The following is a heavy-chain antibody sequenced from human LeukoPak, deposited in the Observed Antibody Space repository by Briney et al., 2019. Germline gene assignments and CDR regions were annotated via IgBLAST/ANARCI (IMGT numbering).Heavy chain of an antibody. CDR2: IYHGGST. D-gene: IGHD1-7*01. V-gene: IGHV4-4*02. CDR3: VRDRELFY. Sequence: PSGTLSLTCAVSGGSISSSNWWSWVRQPPGKGLEWIGEIYHGGSTNYNPSLKSRVTISADTSKNQFSLKLSSVTAADTAVYYCVRDRELFYWGQGTLVTVSS. CDR1: GGSISSSNW. J-gene: IGHJ4*02.